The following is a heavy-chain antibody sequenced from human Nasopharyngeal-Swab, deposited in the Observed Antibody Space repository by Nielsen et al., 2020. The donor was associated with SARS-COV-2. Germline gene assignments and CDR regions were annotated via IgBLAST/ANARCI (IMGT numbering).Heavy chain of an antibody. Sequence: SETLSLTCTVSGGSVSSDIYSWSWIRQPPGKGLEWIGYVFYSGRTNYNPSLKSRVTISVDTSKDQFSLKLNSVTAADTAMYFCARTTTTTPFDSWGQGTLVAVSS. CDR3: ARTTTTTPFDS. CDR2: VFYSGRT. J-gene: IGHJ4*02. V-gene: IGHV4-61*01. D-gene: IGHD1-1*01. CDR1: GGSVSSDIYS.